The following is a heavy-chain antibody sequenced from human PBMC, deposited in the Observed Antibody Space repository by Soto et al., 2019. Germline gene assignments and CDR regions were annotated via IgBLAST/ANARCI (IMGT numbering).Heavy chain of an antibody. Sequence: QVQLVQSGAEVKKPGSSVKVSCKASGGTFSSYSINWVRQAPGQGLEWMGEIIPIFGTANYAQKFQGRVTMTADESKSTAYMGLSSLRSEDTAVYYCARDGGRHSGGIDYCGQGTLVTVSS. D-gene: IGHD1-26*01. CDR1: GGTFSSYS. J-gene: IGHJ4*02. CDR3: ARDGGRHSGGIDY. V-gene: IGHV1-69*01. CDR2: IIPIFGTA.